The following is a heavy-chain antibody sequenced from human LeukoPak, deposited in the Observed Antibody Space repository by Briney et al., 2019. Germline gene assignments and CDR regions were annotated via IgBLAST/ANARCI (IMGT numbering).Heavy chain of an antibody. CDR1: GGSISSSTYY. V-gene: IGHV4-39*01. CDR3: ARHGEPGYYDFWSGYYPSNYYYYMDV. J-gene: IGHJ6*03. CDR2: IYYSGST. D-gene: IGHD3-3*01. Sequence: PSETLSLTCTVSGGSISSSTYYWGWIRQPPGKGLEWSGSIYYSGSTYYNPSRNSRVTISEDTSKNQSSLKLSSVTAADTAVYYCARHGEPGYYDFWSGYYPSNYYYYMDVWGKGTTVTVSS.